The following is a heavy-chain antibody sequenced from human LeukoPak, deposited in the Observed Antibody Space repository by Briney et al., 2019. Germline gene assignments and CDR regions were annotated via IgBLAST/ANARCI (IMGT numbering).Heavy chain of an antibody. D-gene: IGHD4/OR15-4a*01. J-gene: IGHJ4*02. CDR3: ARRAGAYSHPYDY. CDR1: GFTFSSYW. CDR2: IYSGGST. V-gene: IGHV3-53*01. Sequence: GGSLRLSCAASGFTFSSYWMSWVRQAPGKGLEWVSFIYSGGSTYYADSVKGRFTISRDNSKNTLYLQMNSLRADDTAVYYCARRAGAYSHPYDYWGQGTLVTVSS.